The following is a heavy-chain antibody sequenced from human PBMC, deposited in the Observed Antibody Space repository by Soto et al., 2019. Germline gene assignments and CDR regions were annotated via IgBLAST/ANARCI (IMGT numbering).Heavy chain of an antibody. CDR3: ARDLDYDSSGYYNWYFDL. V-gene: IGHV3-48*01. CDR1: GFTFSSYS. Sequence: PGGSLRLSCAASGFTFSSYSMNWVRQAPGKGLEWVSYISSSSSTIYYADSVKGRFTISRDNAKNSLYLQMNSLRAEDTAVYYCARDLDYDSSGYYNWYFDLWGRGTLVTVSS. J-gene: IGHJ2*01. D-gene: IGHD3-22*01. CDR2: ISSSSSTI.